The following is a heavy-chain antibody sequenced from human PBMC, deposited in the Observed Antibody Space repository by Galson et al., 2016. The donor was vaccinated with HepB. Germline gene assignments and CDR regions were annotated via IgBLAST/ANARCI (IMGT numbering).Heavy chain of an antibody. V-gene: IGHV3-53*01. CDR1: GFSVSATY. CDR2: IYNTGDT. D-gene: IGHD6-6*01. J-gene: IGHJ4*02. CDR3: AGGGYSSSSGLIAVAQDFDS. Sequence: SLRLSCAASGFSVSATYMTWVRQAPVRGLEWVSVIYNTGDTYYADPVRGRFTISRDISKNTVYLQMNFLRAEDTALYYCAGGGYSSSSGLIAVAQDFDSWGQGTLVTVSS.